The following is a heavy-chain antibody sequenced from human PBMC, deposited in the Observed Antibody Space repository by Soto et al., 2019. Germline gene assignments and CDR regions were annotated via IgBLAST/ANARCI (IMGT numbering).Heavy chain of an antibody. CDR1: GFTFNDHA. CDR3: TKGFYDSLIPAWFDY. J-gene: IGHJ4*02. D-gene: IGHD3-9*01. CDR2: VSWNSGAI. Sequence: EVQLVESGGGLVQPGRSLRLSCAASGFTFNDHAMHWVRQAPGKGLEWVSGVSWNSGAIAYAASVRGLFTISRDNAKNSLYLLMNSLRADDTALYFGTKGFYDSLIPAWFDYWGLGTLVTVSS. V-gene: IGHV3-9*01.